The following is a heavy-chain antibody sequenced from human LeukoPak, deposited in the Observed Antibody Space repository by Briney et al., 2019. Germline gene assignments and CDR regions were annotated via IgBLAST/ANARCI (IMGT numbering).Heavy chain of an antibody. D-gene: IGHD3-22*01. CDR1: GGSISSGSYY. CDR3: ASGYYYRGDY. CDR2: IYTSGST. V-gene: IGHV4-61*02. Sequence: SETLSLTCTVSGGSISSGSYYWSQIRQPAGKGLEWIGRIYTSGSTNYNPSLKSRVTISVDTSKNEFSLNLSSVTAADTAVYYCASGYYYRGDYWGQGTLVTVSS. J-gene: IGHJ4*02.